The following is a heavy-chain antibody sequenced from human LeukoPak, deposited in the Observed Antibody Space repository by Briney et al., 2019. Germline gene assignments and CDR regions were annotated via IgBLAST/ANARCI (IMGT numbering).Heavy chain of an antibody. D-gene: IGHD6-25*01. CDR3: ARDGAERPHMY. Sequence: GGSLRLSCAASGFTVSSNYMSWVRQAPGKGLEWVANIKKDGSEKHYVDSVKGRFTISRDNAKNSLHLQMNSLRAEDTAVYYCARDGAERPHMYWGQGTLVTVSS. J-gene: IGHJ4*02. CDR2: IKKDGSEK. V-gene: IGHV3-7*01. CDR1: GFTVSSNY.